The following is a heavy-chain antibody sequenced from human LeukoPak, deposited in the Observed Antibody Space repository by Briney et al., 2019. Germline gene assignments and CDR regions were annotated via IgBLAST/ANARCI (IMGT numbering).Heavy chain of an antibody. D-gene: IGHD2-21*02. V-gene: IGHV1-69*01. J-gene: IGHJ4*02. Sequence: SVKVSCKASGGTFSSYAISWVRQAPGQGLEWMGGIIPIFGTANYAQKFQGRVTITADESTSTAYMELSSLRSEDTAVYYCAREEREYCGGDCNDAFDIWGQGTLVTVSS. CDR2: IIPIFGTA. CDR3: AREEREYCGGDCNDAFDI. CDR1: GGTFSSYA.